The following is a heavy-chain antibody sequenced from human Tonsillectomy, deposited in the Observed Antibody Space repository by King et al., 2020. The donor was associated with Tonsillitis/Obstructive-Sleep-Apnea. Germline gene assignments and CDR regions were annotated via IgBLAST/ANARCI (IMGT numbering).Heavy chain of an antibody. V-gene: IGHV2-5*02. CDR1: GFSLNTSGVG. J-gene: IGHJ5*02. CDR2: IYWDDDK. Sequence: ITLKESGPTLVKPTQTLTLTCTFSGFSLNTSGVGVGWIRQPPGQALEWLALIYWDDDKRYSPSLKCRLTITKDATKNQVVLTMTNMDPVDRATYYCTHRPLVTFRSYIWCNPWGQGTLVTVSS. CDR3: THRPLVTFRSYIWCNP. D-gene: IGHD4-11*01.